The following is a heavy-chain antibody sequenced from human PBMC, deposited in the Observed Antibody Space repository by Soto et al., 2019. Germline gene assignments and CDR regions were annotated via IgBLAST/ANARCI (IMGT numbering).Heavy chain of an antibody. CDR1: GFTFSGSA. V-gene: IGHV3-73*02. Sequence: EVQLVESGGGLVQPGGSLKLSCAASGFTFSGSAMHWVRQASGKGLEWVGRIRSKANSYATAYAASVKGRFTISRDDSKNTAYLQMNSLKTEDTAVYYCTSPSPFWDYGMDVWGQGTTVTVSS. CDR2: IRSKANSYAT. J-gene: IGHJ6*02. D-gene: IGHD7-27*01. CDR3: TSPSPFWDYGMDV.